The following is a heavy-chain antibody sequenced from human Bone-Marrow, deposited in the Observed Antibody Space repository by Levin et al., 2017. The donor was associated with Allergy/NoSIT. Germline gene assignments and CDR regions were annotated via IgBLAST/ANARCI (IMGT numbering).Heavy chain of an antibody. Sequence: SGPTLVKPTHTLTLTCSFSGFELTSNRRGVGWIRQPPGKALEWVALIYGDDDKRYSPSLKSRLTVNKQTSRNQVVLTLSNVDLVDTGRYYCAHTMVESIVAAPNCFQPWGPGILVTVSS. J-gene: IGHJ5*02. V-gene: IGHV2-5*02. CDR2: IYGDDDK. CDR1: GFELTSNRRG. CDR3: AHTMVESIVAAPNCFQP. D-gene: IGHD5-12*01.